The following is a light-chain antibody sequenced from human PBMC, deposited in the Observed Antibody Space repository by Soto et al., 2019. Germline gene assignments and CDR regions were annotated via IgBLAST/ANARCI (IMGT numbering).Light chain of an antibody. Sequence: EIVLTQSPGTLSLSPRERATLSCRASQSVSSSYLAWYQQKPGQAPRLLIYGASSRVTGIPDRFSGSGSGTDFTLTISRLEPEDFAVYYCQQYGSSPPLTFGQGTRLEIK. CDR2: GAS. CDR3: QQYGSSPPLT. V-gene: IGKV3-20*01. J-gene: IGKJ5*01. CDR1: QSVSSSY.